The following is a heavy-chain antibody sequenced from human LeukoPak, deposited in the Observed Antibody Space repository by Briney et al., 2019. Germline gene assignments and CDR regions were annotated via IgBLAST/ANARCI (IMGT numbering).Heavy chain of an antibody. CDR2: FDPDDGET. J-gene: IGHJ5*02. D-gene: IGHD3-22*01. CDR3: ATDQSYYYDSSGYYDNWFDP. V-gene: IGHV1-24*01. CDR1: GYTLTELS. Sequence: GASVKISCKVSGYTLTELSMHWVRQAPGKGLEWMGGFDPDDGETIYAQKFQGRVTMTEDTSTDTAYMELSSLRSEDTAVYYCATDQSYYYDSSGYYDNWFDPWGQGTLVTVSS.